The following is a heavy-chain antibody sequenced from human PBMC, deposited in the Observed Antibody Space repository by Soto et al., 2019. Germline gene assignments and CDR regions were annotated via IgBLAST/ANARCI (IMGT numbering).Heavy chain of an antibody. CDR1: GFTFSSYS. D-gene: IGHD2-15*01. CDR2: ISSSSSYI. J-gene: IGHJ3*02. V-gene: IGHV3-21*01. CDR3: ARGSLIYCSGGSCWAFDI. Sequence: GGSLRLSCAASGFTFSSYSMNWVRQAPGKGLEWVSSISSSSSYIYYADSVKGRFTISRDNAKNSLYLQMNGLRAEDTAVYYCARGSLIYCSGGSCWAFDIWGQGTMVTVSS.